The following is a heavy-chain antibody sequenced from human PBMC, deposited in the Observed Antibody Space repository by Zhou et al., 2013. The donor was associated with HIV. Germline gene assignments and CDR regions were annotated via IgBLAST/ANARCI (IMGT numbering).Heavy chain of an antibody. V-gene: IGHV1-2*02. D-gene: IGHD1-26*01. CDR2: INPVGGAT. CDR1: GYIFVNYH. CDR3: AEGEQCIRKGQIEWTT. J-gene: IGHJ6*01. Sequence: QVHLEQPESVVRWPGASLTLSCTASGYIFVNYHIHWFRQAPGQRLELLGTINPVGGATSYAQKFRGRLVLTRDIGSNTLTLLLNHMRRDDTAVYFCAEGEQCIRKGQIEWTTWGRG.